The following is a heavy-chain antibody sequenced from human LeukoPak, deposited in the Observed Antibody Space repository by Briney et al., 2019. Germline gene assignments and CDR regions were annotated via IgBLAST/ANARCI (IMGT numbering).Heavy chain of an antibody. CDR2: INHSGST. Sequence: SETLSLTCAVSGGSFNYYYWNWLRQPPGRGLEWIGEINHSGSTNYNPSLKSRVTISVDTSKNQISLKMSSVTAADTAVYFCARARCSCDSCYTGYYWGQGTLVTVSS. J-gene: IGHJ4*02. CDR1: GGSFNYYY. CDR3: ARARCSCDSCYTGYY. V-gene: IGHV4-34*01. D-gene: IGHD2-15*01.